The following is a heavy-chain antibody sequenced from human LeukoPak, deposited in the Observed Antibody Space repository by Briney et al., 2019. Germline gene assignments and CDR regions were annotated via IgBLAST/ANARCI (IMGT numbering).Heavy chain of an antibody. CDR1: GFTFSSYG. D-gene: IGHD6-13*01. J-gene: IGHJ4*02. Sequence: GRSLRLSCAASGFTFSSYGMHWVRQAPGKGLEWVAYIRYDGNNKDYADSVKGRFTISRDNSKNTLYLQMNSLRVEDTAVYYCAKKAVGSWVPLDSWGQGTLVTVSS. CDR3: AKKAVGSWVPLDS. V-gene: IGHV3-30*02. CDR2: IRYDGNNK.